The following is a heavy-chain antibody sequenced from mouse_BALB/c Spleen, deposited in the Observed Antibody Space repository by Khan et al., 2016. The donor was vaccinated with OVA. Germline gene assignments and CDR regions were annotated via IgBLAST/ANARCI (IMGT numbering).Heavy chain of an antibody. D-gene: IGHD4-1*01. CDR1: GFTFSSYS. V-gene: IGHV5-6*01. CDR3: ASHLTGSFAY. J-gene: IGHJ3*01. CDR2: ISSGGDST. Sequence: EVQLVESGGDLVKPGGSLKLSCAASGFTFSSYSMSCVRQTPDKRLEWVATISSGGDSTYYPDSGTGRFTISRDNARNTLYLQRSSLKSEDTAMYYCASHLTGSFAYWGQGTLVTVSA.